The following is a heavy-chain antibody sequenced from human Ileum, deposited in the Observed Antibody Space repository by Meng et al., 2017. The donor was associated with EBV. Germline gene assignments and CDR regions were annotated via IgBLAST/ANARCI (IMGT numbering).Heavy chain of an antibody. J-gene: IGHJ4*02. CDR1: GGSISSSNW. D-gene: IGHD6-19*01. CDR2: IYHSGST. CDR3: ASFPPPGKQWLVTDY. V-gene: IGHV4-4*02. Sequence: RQESGPGLVKPSGTRSLTCAVSGGSISSSNWWSWVRQPPGKGLEWIGEIYHSGSTNYNPSLKSRVTISVDKSKNQFSLKLSSVTAADTAVYYCASFPPPGKQWLVTDYWGQGTLVTVSS.